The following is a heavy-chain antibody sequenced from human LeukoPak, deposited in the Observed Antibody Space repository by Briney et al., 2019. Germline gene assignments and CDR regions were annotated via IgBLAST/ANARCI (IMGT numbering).Heavy chain of an antibody. J-gene: IGHJ4*02. Sequence: SETLSLTCTVSGGSISSSSYYWGWIRQPPGRGLEGIGSIYYSGSTYYNPSLKSRVTLSVDTSKNQFSLKLSSVTAVDTAVYYCARTDSYGYVHDYWGQGTLVTVSS. V-gene: IGHV4-39*07. CDR1: GGSISSSSYY. CDR3: ARTDSYGYVHDY. D-gene: IGHD5-18*01. CDR2: IYYSGST.